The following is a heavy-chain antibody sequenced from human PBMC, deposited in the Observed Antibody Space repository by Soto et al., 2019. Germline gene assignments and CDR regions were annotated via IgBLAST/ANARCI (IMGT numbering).Heavy chain of an antibody. V-gene: IGHV3-48*02. CDR1: GFTFSSYS. J-gene: IGHJ4*02. CDR2: ISSSSSTI. Sequence: PGGSLRLSCAASGFTFSSYSMNWVRQAPGKGLEWVSYISSSSSTIYYADSVKGRFTISRDNAKNSLYLQMNSLRDEDTAVYYCARDGGNYYGSGYFDHWGQGTLVTVSS. D-gene: IGHD3-10*01. CDR3: ARDGGNYYGSGYFDH.